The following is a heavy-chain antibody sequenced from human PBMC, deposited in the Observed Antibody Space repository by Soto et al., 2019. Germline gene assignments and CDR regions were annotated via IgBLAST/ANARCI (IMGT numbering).Heavy chain of an antibody. D-gene: IGHD3-3*01. CDR1: GGSFSGYY. V-gene: IGHV4-34*01. Sequence: ASETLSLTCAVYGGSFSGYYWSWIRQPPGKGLEWIGEINHSGSTNYNPSLKSRVTISVDTSKNQFSLKLSSVTAADTAVYYCASGRLDFWSHDMDCWGKGTTVTVSS. J-gene: IGHJ6*03. CDR3: ASGRLDFWSHDMDC. CDR2: INHSGST.